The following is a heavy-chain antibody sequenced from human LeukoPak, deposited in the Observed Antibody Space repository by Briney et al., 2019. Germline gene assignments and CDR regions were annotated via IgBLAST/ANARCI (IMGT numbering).Heavy chain of an antibody. J-gene: IGHJ6*02. Sequence: GRSLRLSCAASGFTFSSYDMHWVRQATGKGLEWVSAIGTAGDTYYPGSVKGRFTISRENAKNSLYLQMNSLRAGDTAVYYCARGEYYYYYGMDVWGQGTTVTVSS. D-gene: IGHD1-26*01. CDR2: IGTAGDT. CDR1: GFTFSSYD. V-gene: IGHV3-13*01. CDR3: ARGEYYYYYGMDV.